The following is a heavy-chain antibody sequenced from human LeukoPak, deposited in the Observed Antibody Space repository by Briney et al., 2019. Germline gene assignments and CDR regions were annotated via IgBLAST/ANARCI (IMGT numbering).Heavy chain of an antibody. V-gene: IGHV3-23*01. CDR2: ITVSGDRT. J-gene: IGHJ4*02. CDR1: GFSFSSHA. Sequence: GGSLRLSYAASGFSFSSHAMSWVRQSPGMGLEWVSTITVSGDRTYYADSVKGRFTISRDNSKNTLYLQVNSLRAEDTAVYYCAKPYDSSAYLLFGYWGQGTLVTVSS. D-gene: IGHD3-22*01. CDR3: AKPYDSSAYLLFGY.